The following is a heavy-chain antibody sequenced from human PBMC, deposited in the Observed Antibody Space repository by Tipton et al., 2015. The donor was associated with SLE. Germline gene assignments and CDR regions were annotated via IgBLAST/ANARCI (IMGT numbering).Heavy chain of an antibody. J-gene: IGHJ5*02. CDR2: IYAATSDT. D-gene: IGHD2-21*01. V-gene: IGHV3-23*03. Sequence: SLRLSCAASGFNSANYAMSWVRQAPGKGLEAVSLIYAATSDTYYSDSVKGRFTISRDNSKNTLYLQMSSLRAEDTAVYYCARAGGGDSNWFDPWGQGTLVTVSS. CDR3: ARAGGGDSNWFDP. CDR1: GFNSANYA.